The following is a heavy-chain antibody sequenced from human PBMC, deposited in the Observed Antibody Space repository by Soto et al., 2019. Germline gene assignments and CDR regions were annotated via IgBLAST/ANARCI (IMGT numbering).Heavy chain of an antibody. J-gene: IGHJ6*03. CDR2: IYYSGST. Sequence: SETLSLTCTVSGGSISSYYWSWIRQPPGKGLEWIGYIYYSGSTNYNPSLKSRVTISVDTSKNQFSLKLSSVTAADTAVYYCARLNYYYYYYMDVWGKGTTVTVSS. CDR3: ARLNYYYYYYMDV. CDR1: GGSISSYY. V-gene: IGHV4-59*01.